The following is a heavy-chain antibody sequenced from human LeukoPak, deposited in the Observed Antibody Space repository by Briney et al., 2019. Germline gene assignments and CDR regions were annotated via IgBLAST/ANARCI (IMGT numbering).Heavy chain of an antibody. CDR3: ARARSAGYCSSTSCYDFDY. Sequence: GGSLRLSCVASGFSSSSYWMTWVRPAPGKGREWVATIKQDGSEQYYVDSVKGRFTISRDNAKNSLYLQMNSLRAEDTAVYYCARARSAGYCSSTSCYDFDYWGQGTLVTVSS. J-gene: IGHJ4*02. D-gene: IGHD2-2*01. CDR2: IKQDGSEQ. V-gene: IGHV3-7*02. CDR1: GFSSSSYW.